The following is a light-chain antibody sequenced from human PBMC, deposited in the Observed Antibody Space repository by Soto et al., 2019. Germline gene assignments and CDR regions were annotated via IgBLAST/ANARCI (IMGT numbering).Light chain of an antibody. CDR1: QAVANN. V-gene: IGKV1-9*01. J-gene: IGKJ4*01. CDR2: EES. Sequence: DIQMTQSPSFLSASVGDRVTITCRASQAVANNMAWYQQKPGKPPKVXIYEESTLPSGVPSRFSGSKSGTQFTLTIDSLQPEDFATYYCQQVKTYPRTFGGGTKVDIK. CDR3: QQVKTYPRT.